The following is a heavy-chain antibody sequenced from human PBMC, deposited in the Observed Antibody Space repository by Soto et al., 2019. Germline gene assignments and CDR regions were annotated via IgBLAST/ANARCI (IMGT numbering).Heavy chain of an antibody. Sequence: TLSLTCAVSGGSISSGGYSWSWIRQPPGKGLEWIGYIYHSGSTYYNPSLKSRVTISVDRSKNQFSLKLSSVTAADTAVYYCARSHGSGSYPYNWFDPWGQGTLVTVSS. J-gene: IGHJ5*02. CDR1: GGSISSGGYS. CDR2: IYHSGST. CDR3: ARSHGSGSYPYNWFDP. V-gene: IGHV4-30-2*01. D-gene: IGHD3-10*01.